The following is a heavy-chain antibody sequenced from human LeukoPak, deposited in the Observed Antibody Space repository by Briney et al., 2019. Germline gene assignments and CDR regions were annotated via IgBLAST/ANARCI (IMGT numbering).Heavy chain of an antibody. V-gene: IGHV4-34*01. J-gene: IGHJ5*02. Sequence: SETLSLTCAVYGGSFSGYYWSWIRQPPGKGLEWIGEINHSGSTNYNPSLKSRVTISVDTSKNQFSLKLSSVTAADTAVYYCAGGSWRFDPWGQGTLVTVSS. CDR1: GGSFSGYY. CDR3: AGGSWRFDP. D-gene: IGHD3-3*01. CDR2: INHSGST.